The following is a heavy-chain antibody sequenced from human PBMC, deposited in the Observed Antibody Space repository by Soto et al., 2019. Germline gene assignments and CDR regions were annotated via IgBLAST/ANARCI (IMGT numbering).Heavy chain of an antibody. Sequence: QVHLQESGPGLVKPSQTLSLTCTVSGGSISSGGYHWTWIRQHPGKGLEWIGYMSYSGSTSYNPSLKGRVTISVDTSKRQFSLKLSSVTAADTAVYYCARFLQPHFDYWGQGTLVTVSS. CDR2: MSYSGST. CDR3: ARFLQPHFDY. CDR1: GGSISSGGYH. J-gene: IGHJ4*02. D-gene: IGHD3-3*01. V-gene: IGHV4-31*03.